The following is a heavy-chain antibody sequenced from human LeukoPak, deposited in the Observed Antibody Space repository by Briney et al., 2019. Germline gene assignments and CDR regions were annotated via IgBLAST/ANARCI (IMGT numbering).Heavy chain of an antibody. D-gene: IGHD1-26*01. CDR1: GFTFSSYG. V-gene: IGHV3-30*02. CDR2: IRYDGSNK. J-gene: IGHJ3*02. Sequence: PGGSLRLSCAASGFTFSSYGMHWVRQAPGKGLEWVAFIRYDGSNKYYADSVKGRFTISRDNSKNTLYLQMNSLRAEDTAVYYCAKASGTSFNVDALDIWGQGAMVTVSS. CDR3: AKASGTSFNVDALDI.